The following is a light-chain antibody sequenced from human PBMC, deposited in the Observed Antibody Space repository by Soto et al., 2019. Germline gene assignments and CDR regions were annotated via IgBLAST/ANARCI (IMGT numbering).Light chain of an antibody. J-gene: IGLJ2*01. Sequence: QSALTQPASVSGSPGQSITISCTGSSSDVGNYNLVSWYQQHPGKAPKLIIYEGSKRPSGVSNRFSGSKSDNTASLTISGLQAEDEAVYYCSSYSETASVVFGGGTKLTVL. V-gene: IGLV2-23*01. CDR1: SSDVGNYNL. CDR2: EGS. CDR3: SSYSETASVV.